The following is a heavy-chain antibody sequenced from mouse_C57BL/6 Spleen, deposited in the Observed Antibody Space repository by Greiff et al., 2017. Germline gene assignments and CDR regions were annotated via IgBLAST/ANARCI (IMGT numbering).Heavy chain of an antibody. V-gene: IGHV1-55*01. CDR3: ARGGYYERDYAMDY. CDR2: IHPTSGST. D-gene: IGHD2-3*01. J-gene: IGHJ4*01. Sequence: VQLQQPGAELVKPGASVKMSCKASGYTFTSYWLTWVKQRPGQGLEWIGMIHPTSGSTNYNEKFKSKATLTVDKSSSTAYMRLSSLTSEDSAVYYCARGGYYERDYAMDYWGQGTSVTVSS. CDR1: GYTFTSYW.